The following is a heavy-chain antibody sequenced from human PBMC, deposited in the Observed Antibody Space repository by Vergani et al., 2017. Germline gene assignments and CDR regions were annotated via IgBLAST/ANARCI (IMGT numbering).Heavy chain of an antibody. CDR3: ASLPGSSGYPGSSDY. D-gene: IGHD3-22*01. V-gene: IGHV3-9*01. CDR2: ISWNSGSI. Sequence: EVQLVESGGGLVQPGRSLRLSCAASGFTFDDYAMHWVRQAPGKGLEWVSGISWNSGSIGYADSVKGRFTISRDNAKNSLYLQMNSLRAEDTAVYYCASLPGSSGYPGSSDYWGQGTLVTVSS. CDR1: GFTFDDYA. J-gene: IGHJ4*02.